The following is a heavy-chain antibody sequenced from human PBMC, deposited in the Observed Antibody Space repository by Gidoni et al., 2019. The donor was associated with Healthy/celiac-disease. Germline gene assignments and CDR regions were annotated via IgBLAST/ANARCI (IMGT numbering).Heavy chain of an antibody. Sequence: EVQLLESGGGLVQPGGSLRLSCAASGFPFSSYAMSWVRQAPGKGLEWVSAISGSGGSTYYADSVKGRFTISRDNSKNTLYLQMNSLRAEDTAVYYCAKDQNSSGWYVSIYFDYWGQGTLVTVSS. V-gene: IGHV3-23*01. J-gene: IGHJ4*02. D-gene: IGHD6-19*01. CDR3: AKDQNSSGWYVSIYFDY. CDR1: GFPFSSYA. CDR2: ISGSGGST.